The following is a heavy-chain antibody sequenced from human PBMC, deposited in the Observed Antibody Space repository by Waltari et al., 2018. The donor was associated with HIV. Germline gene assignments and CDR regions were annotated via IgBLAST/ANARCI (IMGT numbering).Heavy chain of an antibody. D-gene: IGHD2-21*01. CDR2: INPNSGGT. V-gene: IGHV1-2*02. Sequence: QVQLVQSGAEVKKPGASVKVSCKASGYTFTGYYMHWVRQAPGQGLEWMGWINPNSGGTNYAKKFQGRVTMTRDTSISTAYMELSRLGSDDTAVYYWARAGGWGSPDYWGQGTLVTVSS. CDR3: ARAGGWGSPDY. J-gene: IGHJ4*02. CDR1: GYTFTGYY.